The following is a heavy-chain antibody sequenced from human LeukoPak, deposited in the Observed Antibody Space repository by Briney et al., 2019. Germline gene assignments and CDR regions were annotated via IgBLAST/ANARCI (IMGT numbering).Heavy chain of an antibody. CDR1: GFTFSDHY. CDR2: TRNKANSYTT. Sequence: GGSLRLSCAASGFTFSDHYMDWVRLAPGKGLEWVGRTRNKANSYTTQYAASVEGRFTISRDDSKNSLYLQINSLRTEDTAVYYCARVPGTTFLLSYMDVWGKGTTVTVSS. V-gene: IGHV3-72*01. CDR3: ARVPGTTFLLSYMDV. J-gene: IGHJ6*03. D-gene: IGHD1-14*01.